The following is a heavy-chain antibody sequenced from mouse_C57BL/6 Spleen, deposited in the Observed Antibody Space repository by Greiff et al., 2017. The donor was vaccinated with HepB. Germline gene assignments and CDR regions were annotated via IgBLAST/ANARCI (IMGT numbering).Heavy chain of an antibody. J-gene: IGHJ4*01. V-gene: IGHV1-54*01. CDR3: ARWGDDYGPYYAMDY. CDR1: GYAFTNYL. Sequence: QVQLQQSGAELVRPGTSVKVSCKASGYAFTNYLIEWVKQRPGQGLEWIGVINPGSGGTNNNEKFKGKATLTADKSSSTAYMQLSSLTSEDSAVYFGARWGDDYGPYYAMDYWGQGTSVTVSS. CDR2: INPGSGGT. D-gene: IGHD2-4*01.